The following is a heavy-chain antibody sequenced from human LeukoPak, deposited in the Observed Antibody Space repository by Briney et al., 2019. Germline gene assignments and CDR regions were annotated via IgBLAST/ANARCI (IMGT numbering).Heavy chain of an antibody. CDR3: ARDTADPGYYYYYMDV. D-gene: IGHD2-2*01. Sequence: GSLRLSCAASGGSISSYYWSWIRQPPGKGLEWIGYIYYSGSTNYNPSLKSRVTISVDTSKNQFSLKLSSVTAADTAVYYCARDTADPGYYYYYMDVWGKGTTVTVSS. J-gene: IGHJ6*03. CDR2: IYYSGST. CDR1: GGSISSYY. V-gene: IGHV4-59*01.